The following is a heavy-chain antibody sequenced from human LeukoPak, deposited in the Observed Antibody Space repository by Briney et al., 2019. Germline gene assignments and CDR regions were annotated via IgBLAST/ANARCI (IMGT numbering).Heavy chain of an antibody. CDR1: GFTFSSYW. J-gene: IGHJ6*02. CDR2: INGDGRNI. CDR3: TRDLMDYDVSTGLHHYYMDV. D-gene: IGHD3-9*01. Sequence: PGGSLRLSCVASGFTFSSYWMHWVRQDPGKGLVWVSRINGDGRNIQYADSVRGRFTISRDNAKNTLYLQMNTLRVEDTAVYYCTRDLMDYDVSTGLHHYYMDVWGQGTTVTVSS. V-gene: IGHV3-74*01.